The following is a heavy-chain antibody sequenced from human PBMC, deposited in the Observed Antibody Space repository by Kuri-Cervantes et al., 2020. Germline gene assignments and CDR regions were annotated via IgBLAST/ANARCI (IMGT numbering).Heavy chain of an antibody. J-gene: IGHJ2*01. CDR1: GFTFSSYS. Sequence: GESLKISCAASGFTFSSYSMNWVRQAPGKGLEWVSYISSSSTIYYADSVKGRFTISRDNAKNSLYLQMNSLRGEDTAVYFCAKDGAGTKHSYFDVWGRGALVTVSS. CDR3: AKDGAGTKHSYFDV. D-gene: IGHD3-10*01. CDR2: ISSSSTI. V-gene: IGHV3-48*01.